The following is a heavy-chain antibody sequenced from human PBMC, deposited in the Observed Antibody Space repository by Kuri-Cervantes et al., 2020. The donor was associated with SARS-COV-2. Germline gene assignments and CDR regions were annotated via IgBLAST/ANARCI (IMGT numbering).Heavy chain of an antibody. CDR2: ISSSSSTI. CDR1: GFTFSSYG. V-gene: IGHV3-48*01. J-gene: IGHJ6*02. Sequence: GGSLRLSCAAPGFTFSSYGMHWVRQAPGKGLEWVSYISSSSSTIYYADSVKGRFTIPRDNAKNSLYLQMNSLRAEDTAVYYCARDSVRYYYDSSGYYPPRDYYYYGMDVWGQGTTVTVSS. CDR3: ARDSVRYYYDSSGYYPPRDYYYYGMDV. D-gene: IGHD3-22*01.